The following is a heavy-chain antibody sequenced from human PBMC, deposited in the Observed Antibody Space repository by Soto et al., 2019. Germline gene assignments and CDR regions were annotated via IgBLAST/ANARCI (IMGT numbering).Heavy chain of an antibody. V-gene: IGHV4-59*08. CDR1: GGSISSYY. J-gene: IGHJ4*01. D-gene: IGHD6-19*01. CDR3: ARHPTTSSGWNFDY. CDR2: IYYSGST. Sequence: PSETLSLTCTVSGGSISSYYWSWIRQPPGKGLEWIGYIYYSGSTNYNPSLKSRVTISVDTSKNQFSLKLSSVTAADTAVYYCARHPTTSSGWNFDYWGQGILVTVSS.